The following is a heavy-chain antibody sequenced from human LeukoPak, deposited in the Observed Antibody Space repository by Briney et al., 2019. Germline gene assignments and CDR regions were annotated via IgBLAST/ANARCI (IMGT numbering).Heavy chain of an antibody. D-gene: IGHD5-12*01. J-gene: IGHJ4*02. CDR3: AKVISSYSGYDSY. CDR1: GISFNNYG. CDR2: ISNGGHHT. V-gene: IGHV3-23*01. Sequence: PGGSLRLSCAASGISFNNYGMSWVRQAPGKGLEWVSSISNGGHHTYYADPVRGRFTISRDNSKNTLYLQMDSLRAADTAVYYCAKVISSYSGYDSYWGQGTLVTVSS.